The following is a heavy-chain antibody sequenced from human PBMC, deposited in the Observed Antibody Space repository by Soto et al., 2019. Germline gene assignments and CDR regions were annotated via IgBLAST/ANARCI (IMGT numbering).Heavy chain of an antibody. V-gene: IGHV5-51*01. CDR3: ARHGARVYYDNRDYYYYGMDV. D-gene: IGHD3-22*01. Sequence: GESLKISCKGSGYSFTIYWIGWVRQMPGKGLECMGIIYPGDSDTRYSPSFQGQVTISADKSISTAYLQWSSLKASDTAMYYCARHGARVYYDNRDYYYYGMDVWGQGTTVTVSS. J-gene: IGHJ6*02. CDR2: IYPGDSDT. CDR1: GYSFTIYW.